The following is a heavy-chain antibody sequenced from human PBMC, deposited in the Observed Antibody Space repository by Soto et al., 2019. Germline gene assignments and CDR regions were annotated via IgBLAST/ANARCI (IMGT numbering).Heavy chain of an antibody. CDR2: IYYTGST. Sequence: LSLTCTVSGGSFSSGDYYWSWVRQPPGKGLEWIGYIYYTGSTFNNPSLKSRVSISIDTSETQFSLKLSSVTAADTAVYFCARIHFGDEPSYYYYGMDVWGQGTTVTVSS. V-gene: IGHV4-30-4*01. J-gene: IGHJ6*02. D-gene: IGHD4-17*01. CDR1: GGSFSSGDYY. CDR3: ARIHFGDEPSYYYYGMDV.